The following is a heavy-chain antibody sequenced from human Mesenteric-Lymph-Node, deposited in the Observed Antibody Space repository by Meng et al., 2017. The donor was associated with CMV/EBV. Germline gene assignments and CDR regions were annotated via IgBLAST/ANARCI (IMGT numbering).Heavy chain of an antibody. Sequence: GSLRLSCAASGFTFSDYYMSWIRQAPGKGLEWVSYISNSGSKIYYADSVKGRFTISRDNAKNSLYLQMNSLRAEDTAVHYCARVPRGQTGAYDYWGQGTLVTVSS. CDR1: GFTFSDYY. CDR2: ISNSGSKI. CDR3: ARVPRGQTGAYDY. D-gene: IGHD3-10*01. J-gene: IGHJ4*02. V-gene: IGHV3-11*04.